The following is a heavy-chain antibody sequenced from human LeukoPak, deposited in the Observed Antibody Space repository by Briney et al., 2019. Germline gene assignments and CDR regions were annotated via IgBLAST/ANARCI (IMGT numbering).Heavy chain of an antibody. V-gene: IGHV4-31*03. J-gene: IGHJ3*02. CDR1: GGSISSGGYY. CDR2: IYYSGST. Sequence: SETLSLTCTASGGSISSGGYYWSWIRQHPGKGLEWIGYIYYSGSTYYNPSLKSRVTISVDTSKNQFSLKLSSVTAADTAVYYCARGADYYDSSGYLHAFDIWGQGTMVTVSS. CDR3: ARGADYYDSSGYLHAFDI. D-gene: IGHD3-22*01.